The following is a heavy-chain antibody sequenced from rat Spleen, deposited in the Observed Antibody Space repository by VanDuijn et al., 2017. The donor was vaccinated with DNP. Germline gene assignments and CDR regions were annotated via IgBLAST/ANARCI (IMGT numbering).Heavy chain of an antibody. CDR2: IWNNGGT. J-gene: IGHJ3*01. CDR3: ARDPPWAALGHDWFGY. Sequence: VQLKESGPGLVQPSQTLSLTCTVAGFSLTSNNVHWVRQPPGKGLEWMGVIWNNGGTRYNSVLKSRLRISKDTSKSQVFLKMNSLQTEDTATYYCARDPPWAALGHDWFGYWGQGTLVTVSS. CDR1: GFSLTSNN. V-gene: IGHV2-41*01. D-gene: IGHD1-2*01.